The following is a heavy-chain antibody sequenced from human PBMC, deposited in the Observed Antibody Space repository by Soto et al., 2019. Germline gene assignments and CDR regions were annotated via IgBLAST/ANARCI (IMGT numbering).Heavy chain of an antibody. D-gene: IGHD3-22*01. CDR1: GGSFSGYY. J-gene: IGHJ4*02. V-gene: IGHV4-34*01. Sequence: SETLSLTCAVYGGSFSGYYWSWIRQPPGKGLEWIGEINHSGRTNYNPSLKSRVTISVDTSKNQFSLKLSSVTAADTAVYYCARGSEMDYDSSGYYYVPYWGQGTLVTVSS. CDR3: ARGSEMDYDSSGYYYVPY. CDR2: INHSGRT.